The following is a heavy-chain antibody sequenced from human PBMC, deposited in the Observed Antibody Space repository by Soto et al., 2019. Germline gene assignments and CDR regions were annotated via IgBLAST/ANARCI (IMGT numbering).Heavy chain of an antibody. Sequence: SVKVSCKASGGTFSSYAISWVRQAPGQGLEWMGGIIPIFGTANYAQKFQGRVTVTADESTSTAYMELSSLRSEDTAVYYCARDRSPYYYDSSGYYYPFDYWGQGTLVTVSS. CDR3: ARDRSPYYYDSSGYYYPFDY. V-gene: IGHV1-69*13. D-gene: IGHD3-22*01. CDR2: IIPIFGTA. CDR1: GGTFSSYA. J-gene: IGHJ4*02.